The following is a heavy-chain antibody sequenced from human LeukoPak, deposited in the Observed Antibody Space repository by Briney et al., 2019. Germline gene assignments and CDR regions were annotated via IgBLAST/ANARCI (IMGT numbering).Heavy chain of an antibody. CDR3: ARSNSDGKRITMVRGAYYFDY. J-gene: IGHJ4*02. V-gene: IGHV1-3*01. CDR1: GYTFTSYA. CDR2: INAGNGST. D-gene: IGHD3-10*01. Sequence: ASVKVSCKASGYTFTSYAMHWVRQAPGQRLEWMGWINAGNGSTKYSQKFQGRVTITRDTSASTAYMELSSLRSEDTAVYYCARSNSDGKRITMVRGAYYFDYWGQGTLVTVSS.